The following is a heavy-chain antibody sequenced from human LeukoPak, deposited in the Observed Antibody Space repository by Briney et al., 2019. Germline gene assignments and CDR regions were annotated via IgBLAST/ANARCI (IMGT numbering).Heavy chain of an antibody. D-gene: IGHD5-12*01. CDR3: ATHSPEWRYSGYYNFYYMDV. CDR2: ISAYNGNT. CDR1: GYTFTSYG. Sequence: ASVKVSCKSSGYTFTSYGISWVREAPGQGLEWIGWISAYNGNTNYAQKLQGRVTMTEDTSTHTAYMELSSLRSEDTAVYFCATHSPEWRYSGYYNFYYMDVWGKGTTVTVSS. V-gene: IGHV1-18*01. J-gene: IGHJ6*03.